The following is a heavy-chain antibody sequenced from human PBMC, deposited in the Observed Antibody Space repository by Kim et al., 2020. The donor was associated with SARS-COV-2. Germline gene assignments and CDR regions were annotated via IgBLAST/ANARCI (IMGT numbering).Heavy chain of an antibody. CDR2: ISYDGSNK. CDR1: GFTFSSYG. V-gene: IGHV3-30*18. Sequence: GGSLRLSCAASGFTFSSYGMHWVRQAPGKGLEWVAVISYDGSNKYYADSVKGRFTISRDNSKNTLYLQMNSLRAEDTAVYYCAKGFYDFWSGYYPFDYWGQGTLVTVSS. CDR3: AKGFYDFWSGYYPFDY. J-gene: IGHJ4*02. D-gene: IGHD3-3*01.